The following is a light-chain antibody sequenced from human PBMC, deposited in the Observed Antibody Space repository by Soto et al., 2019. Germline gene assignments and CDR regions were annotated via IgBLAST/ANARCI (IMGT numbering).Light chain of an antibody. CDR2: AAS. V-gene: IGKV1-39*01. CDR1: QSISSY. J-gene: IGKJ4*01. Sequence: DIQMTQYPSSLSASGGDRVTITCRTSQSISSYLNWYQQKPGKAPKLLIYAASSLQSGVPSRFSGSGSGTDFTLTISSLQPEDFATYSCQQSYSTSSLTFGGGTKVDIK. CDR3: QQSYSTSSLT.